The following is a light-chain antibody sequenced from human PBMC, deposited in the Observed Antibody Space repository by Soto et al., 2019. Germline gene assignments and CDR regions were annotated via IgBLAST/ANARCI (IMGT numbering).Light chain of an antibody. V-gene: IGKV4-1*01. Sequence: DIVMTQSPDSLAVSLGERATINCKSSQSLSYSSNNKNYLVWYQQKPGQPPRLLIYWASTRESGVPDRFSGSGSGTDFTLTISSLQAEDVEVYYCQQYYITPLTFGGGTTVDI. CDR1: QSLSYSSNNKNY. J-gene: IGKJ4*01. CDR2: WAS. CDR3: QQYYITPLT.